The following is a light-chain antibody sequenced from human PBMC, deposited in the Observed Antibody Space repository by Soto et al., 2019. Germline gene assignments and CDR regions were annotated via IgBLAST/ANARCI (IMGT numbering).Light chain of an antibody. CDR2: GAS. Sequence: EIVLTQSPGTLSLFPGERATLSCRASQSVSSSYLAWYQQKPGQAPRLLIYGASSRATGIPDRFSGSGSGTAFPLTITRLEPEDFAVYYCQQYGSSPYTFGQGTKLEIK. CDR3: QQYGSSPYT. CDR1: QSVSSSY. J-gene: IGKJ2*01. V-gene: IGKV3-20*01.